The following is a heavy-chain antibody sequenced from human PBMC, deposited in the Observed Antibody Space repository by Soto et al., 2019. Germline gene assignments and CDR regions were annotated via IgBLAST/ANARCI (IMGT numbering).Heavy chain of an antibody. CDR3: AGGPGVARNY. Sequence: QLQLQESGSGLLKPSQTLSLTCAVSGGSISSGGYSWSWIRQPPGKGLEWIGYIYHSGSTYYNPSLKSRVTTSVDRSKNQFSLKLSSVTAADTAVYYCAGGPGVARNYWGQGTLVTVSS. D-gene: IGHD5-12*01. J-gene: IGHJ4*02. CDR1: GGSISSGGYS. CDR2: IYHSGST. V-gene: IGHV4-30-2*01.